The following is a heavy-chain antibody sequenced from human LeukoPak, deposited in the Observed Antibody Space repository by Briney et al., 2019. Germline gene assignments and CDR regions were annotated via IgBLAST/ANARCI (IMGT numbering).Heavy chain of an antibody. J-gene: IGHJ6*02. CDR3: AKGGGLYDILTSYYYYGMDV. CDR1: GFTFSSYA. V-gene: IGHV3-23*01. CDR2: ISGSGGDT. D-gene: IGHD3-9*01. Sequence: PGGSLRLSCAASGFTFSSYAMTWVRQAPEKGLEWVSGISGSGGDTYNADSVKGRFTISRDNSKNTLYLQMNSLRAEDTAVYYCAKGGGLYDILTSYYYYGMDVWGQGTTVTVSS.